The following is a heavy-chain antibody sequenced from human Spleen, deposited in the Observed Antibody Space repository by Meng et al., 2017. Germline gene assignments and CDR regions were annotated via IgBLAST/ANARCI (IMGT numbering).Heavy chain of an antibody. J-gene: IGHJ4*02. CDR2: IYYSGST. Sequence: QVQLQESGPGLGKPSQTLSLACTVAVGSLNSGDYYWSGIRQPPGKGLEWIGYIYYSGSTYYNPSLKNRVIISLDTSQSQFSLKLSSMTAADTAVYYCARVGSGSYYRLDYWGQGTLVTVSS. CDR3: ARVGSGSYYRLDY. D-gene: IGHD3-10*01. CDR1: VGSLNSGDYY. V-gene: IGHV4-30-4*01.